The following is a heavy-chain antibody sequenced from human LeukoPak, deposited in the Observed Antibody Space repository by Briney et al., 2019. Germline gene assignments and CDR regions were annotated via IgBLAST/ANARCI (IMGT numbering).Heavy chain of an antibody. CDR3: ATARHGDSAWQF. J-gene: IGHJ4*02. Sequence: GESLKISCKGSGYSFSSYWIGWVRQMPGKGLEWMGFIYAGDSEIRYRPSFEGQVTFSVDKSISTAYLLWNSLRASDTAMYYCATARHGDSAWQFWGQGTLVTVSS. V-gene: IGHV5-51*01. CDR2: IYAGDSEI. D-gene: IGHD2-15*01. CDR1: GYSFSSYW.